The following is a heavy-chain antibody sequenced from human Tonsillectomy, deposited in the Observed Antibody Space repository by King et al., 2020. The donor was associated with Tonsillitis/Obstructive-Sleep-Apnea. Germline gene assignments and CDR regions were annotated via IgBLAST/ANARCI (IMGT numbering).Heavy chain of an antibody. D-gene: IGHD6-19*01. CDR2: ISAYNGNT. CDR3: ARDKTVAGFDI. CDR1: GYTFTSYG. Sequence: QLVQSGAEVKKPGASVKVSCKASGYTFTSYGISWVRQAPGQGLEWMGWISAYNGNTNYAQKLQGRVTMTTETSTSTAYMKLRSLISDATAGYYCARDKTVAGFDIWGQGTMVTVSS. V-gene: IGHV1-18*01. J-gene: IGHJ3*02.